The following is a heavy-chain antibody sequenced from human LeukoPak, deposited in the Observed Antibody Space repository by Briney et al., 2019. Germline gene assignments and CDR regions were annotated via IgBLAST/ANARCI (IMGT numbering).Heavy chain of an antibody. D-gene: IGHD4-23*01. CDR1: GGSISSYY. J-gene: IGHJ4*02. CDR2: IHYSGSA. CDR3: ARQGNGGRSFDY. V-gene: IGHV4-59*01. Sequence: SETLSLTCTVSGGSISSYYWNWIRQPPGKGLEWIGYIHYSGSANYNPSLKSRLTISVDTSKNQFSLKLSSVTAADTAVYYCARQGNGGRSFDYWGQGTLVTVSS.